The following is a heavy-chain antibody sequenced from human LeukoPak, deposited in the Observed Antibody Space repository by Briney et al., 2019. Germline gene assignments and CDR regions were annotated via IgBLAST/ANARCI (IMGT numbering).Heavy chain of an antibody. CDR1: GGSISSSSYD. CDR2: IYYSGST. CDR3: ARPLWSGYWDYFDY. D-gene: IGHD3-3*01. J-gene: IGHJ4*02. Sequence: SETLSLTCTVSGGSISSSSYDWGWIRQPPGKGLEWIGSIYYSGSTYYNPSLKSRVTISVDTSKNQFSLKLSSVTAADTAVYYCARPLWSGYWDYFDYWGQGTLVTVSS. V-gene: IGHV4-39*01.